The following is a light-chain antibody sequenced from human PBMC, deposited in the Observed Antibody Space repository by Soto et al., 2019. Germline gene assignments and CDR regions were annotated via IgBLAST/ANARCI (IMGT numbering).Light chain of an antibody. V-gene: IGKV3-15*01. CDR1: QSVGRN. CDR2: DAS. Sequence: EIVMTQSPVTLSVPPGERATLSCRASQSVGRNVAWYQQKPGQAPRLLMYDASNRATGIPARFSGSGSGTEFTLIISSLQSGDFAVYYCQQFNKWPPVFGPGTTVDI. CDR3: QQFNKWPPV. J-gene: IGKJ3*01.